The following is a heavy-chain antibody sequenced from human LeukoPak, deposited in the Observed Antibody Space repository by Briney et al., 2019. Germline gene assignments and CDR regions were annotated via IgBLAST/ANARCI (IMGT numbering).Heavy chain of an antibody. V-gene: IGHV1-69*05. Sequence: SVKVSCKASGGTFSSYAISWVRQAPGQGLEWMGGIIPIFGTANYAQKFQGRVTITTDESTSTAYMELSSLRSEDTAVYYCARGRGQLLPFDYWGQGTLVTASS. D-gene: IGHD2-2*01. J-gene: IGHJ4*02. CDR1: GGTFSSYA. CDR2: IIPIFGTA. CDR3: ARGRGQLLPFDY.